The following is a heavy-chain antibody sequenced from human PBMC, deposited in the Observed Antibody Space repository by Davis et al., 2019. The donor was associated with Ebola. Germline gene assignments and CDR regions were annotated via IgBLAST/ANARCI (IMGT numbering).Heavy chain of an antibody. D-gene: IGHD3-3*01. CDR2: ISYDGSNK. CDR1: GFTFSSYA. CDR3: AREGDFWSGYPYNWFDP. V-gene: IGHV3-30-3*01. Sequence: PGGSLRLSCAASGFTFSSYAMHWVRQAPGKGLEWVAVISYDGSNKYYADSVKGRFTISRDNSKNTLYLQMNSLRAEDTAVYYCAREGDFWSGYPYNWFDPWGQGTLVTVSS. J-gene: IGHJ5*02.